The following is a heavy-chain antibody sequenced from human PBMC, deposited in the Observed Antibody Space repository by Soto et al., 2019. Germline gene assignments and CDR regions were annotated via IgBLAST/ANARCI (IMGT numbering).Heavy chain of an antibody. D-gene: IGHD3-22*01. Sequence: VESLKISCKGSGYSFAGYWITWVRQKPGKCLEWMGRIDPSDSQTYYSPSFRGHVTISVTKSITTVFLQWSSLRASDTAMYYCARQIYDSDTGPNFQYYFDSWGQGTPVTVSS. CDR2: IDPSDSQT. V-gene: IGHV5-10-1*01. J-gene: IGHJ4*02. CDR3: ARQIYDSDTGPNFQYYFDS. CDR1: GYSFAGYW.